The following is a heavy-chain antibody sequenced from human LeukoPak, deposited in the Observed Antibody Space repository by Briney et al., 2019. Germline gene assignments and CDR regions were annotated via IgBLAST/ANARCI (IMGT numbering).Heavy chain of an antibody. J-gene: IGHJ4*02. CDR1: GGSFSGYY. Sequence: SETLSLTCAVYGGSFSGYYWSWIRQPPGKGLEWIGEINHSGSTNYNPSLKSRVTISVDTSKNQFYLKLSSVTAADTAVYYCARGRTYYYGSGSNDYWGQGTLVTVSS. V-gene: IGHV4-34*01. D-gene: IGHD3-10*01. CDR3: ARGRTYYYGSGSNDY. CDR2: INHSGST.